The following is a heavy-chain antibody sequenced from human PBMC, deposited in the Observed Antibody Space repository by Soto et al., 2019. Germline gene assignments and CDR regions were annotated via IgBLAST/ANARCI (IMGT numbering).Heavy chain of an antibody. Sequence: GASVKVSCKASGYTFTSYAMHWVRQAPGQRLEWMGWINAGNGNTKYSQKFQGRVTITRDTSASTAYMELSSLRSEDTAVYYCARARRSDSVTRRPTRWFDPWGQGTLVTVSS. V-gene: IGHV1-3*01. CDR3: ARARRSDSVTRRPTRWFDP. CDR2: INAGNGNT. D-gene: IGHD4-17*01. J-gene: IGHJ5*02. CDR1: GYTFTSYA.